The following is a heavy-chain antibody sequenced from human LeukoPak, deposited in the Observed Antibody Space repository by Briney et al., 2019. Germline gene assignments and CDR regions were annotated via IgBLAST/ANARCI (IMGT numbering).Heavy chain of an antibody. Sequence: PGGPLRLSCAASGFTLTTNHMNWVRQVPGKGLEWVSIIYSSDVTYYTACATERFTVSRDKAKNTLYMRSNSLRADHTAPYYSARETPVSRCFDSWGQGTLVTVSS. CDR3: ARETPVSRCFDS. CDR1: GFTLTTNH. CDR2: IYSSDVT. J-gene: IGHJ4*02. V-gene: IGHV3-66*01.